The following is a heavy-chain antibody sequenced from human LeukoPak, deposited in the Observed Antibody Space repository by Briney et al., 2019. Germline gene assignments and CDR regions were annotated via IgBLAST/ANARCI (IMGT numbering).Heavy chain of an antibody. CDR1: GGPFRGDS. Sequence: SETLSLTCAVYGGPFRGDSWTWIRQPPGKGLEWIGEINHSASTNYNPSLKSRVIMSLDTSKNQLSLNLTSVTAADTAVYYCATEGLAGTGTQWHVFDIWGQGALVTVSS. J-gene: IGHJ3*02. D-gene: IGHD6-13*01. V-gene: IGHV4-34*01. CDR3: ATEGLAGTGTQWHVFDI. CDR2: INHSAST.